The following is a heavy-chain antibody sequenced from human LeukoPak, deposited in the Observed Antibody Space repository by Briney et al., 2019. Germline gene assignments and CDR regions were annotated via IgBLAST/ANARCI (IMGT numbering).Heavy chain of an antibody. Sequence: GGSLRLSCAASGFTFSSYGMHWVRQAPGKGLEWVAVIWYDGSNKYYADSVKGRFTISRDNSKNTLYLQMNSLRAEDTAVYYCAKETYYDFWSGPLDAFDIWGQGTMVTVSS. CDR2: IWYDGSNK. D-gene: IGHD3-3*01. CDR1: GFTFSSYG. CDR3: AKETYYDFWSGPLDAFDI. V-gene: IGHV3-30*02. J-gene: IGHJ3*02.